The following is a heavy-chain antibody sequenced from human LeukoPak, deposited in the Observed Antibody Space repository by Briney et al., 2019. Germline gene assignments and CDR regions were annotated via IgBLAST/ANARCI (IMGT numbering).Heavy chain of an antibody. J-gene: IGHJ4*02. CDR3: TTVTMVRDYDY. CDR2: IKKKGDGGTT. D-gene: IGHD3-10*01. Sequence: PGGSLRLSCAASGFPFSDDWMSWVRQAPGEGLEWVGRIKKKGDGGTTDYAAPVKGRFTISRDDSKNMLYLEMSNLKIEDTAVYYCTTVTMVRDYDYWGQGTLVTVSS. CDR1: GFPFSDDW. V-gene: IGHV3-15*01.